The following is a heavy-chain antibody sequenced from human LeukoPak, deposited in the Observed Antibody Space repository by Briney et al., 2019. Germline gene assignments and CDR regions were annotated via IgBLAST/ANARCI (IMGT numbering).Heavy chain of an antibody. CDR2: ISTNGDYI. V-gene: IGHV3-64*03. CDR1: GFTFISYA. Sequence: PGGSLRLSCSASGFTFISYAINWVRQAPGKGLEYVSAISTNGDYIYYADSVKGRFTISRDNAKNTLYLQMPSLRAEDTAVYYCVKEHSGPLLWFGESPIFDYWGQGTLVTVSS. D-gene: IGHD3-10*01. CDR3: VKEHSGPLLWFGESPIFDY. J-gene: IGHJ4*02.